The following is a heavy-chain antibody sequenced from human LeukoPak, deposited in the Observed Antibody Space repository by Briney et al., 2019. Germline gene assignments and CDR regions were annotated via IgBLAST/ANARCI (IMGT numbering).Heavy chain of an antibody. J-gene: IGHJ4*02. CDR3: VRGRYNYGYIFDY. V-gene: IGHV3-30*02. CDR1: GFTFSSYG. Sequence: GGSLRLSCAASGFTFSSYGMHWVRQAPGKGLEWVAFIRYDGSNKYYADSVKGRFTISRDNAKNSLYLQVNSLRAEDTAVYYCVRGRYNYGYIFDYWGQGTLVTVSS. D-gene: IGHD5-18*01. CDR2: IRYDGSNK.